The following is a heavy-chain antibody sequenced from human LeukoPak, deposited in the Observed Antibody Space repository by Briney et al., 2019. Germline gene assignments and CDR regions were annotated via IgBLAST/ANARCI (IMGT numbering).Heavy chain of an antibody. CDR2: ISSSSSYI. D-gene: IGHD1-7*01. CDR1: GFTFSTYN. Sequence: PGGSLRLSCAASGFTFSTYNMNWVRQAPGKGLEWVSYISSSSSYIYYADSVKGRFTISRDNAKNLLYPQMNSLRAEDTAVYYCARDELDGYFDYWGQGTLVTVSS. J-gene: IGHJ4*02. V-gene: IGHV3-21*05. CDR3: ARDELDGYFDY.